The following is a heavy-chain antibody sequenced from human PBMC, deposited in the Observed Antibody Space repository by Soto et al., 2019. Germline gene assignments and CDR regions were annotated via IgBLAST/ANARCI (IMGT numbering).Heavy chain of an antibody. V-gene: IGHV1-58*01. CDR2: IVVGSGNT. Sequence: GASVKVSCKASGFTFTSSAVQWVRQARGQRLEWIGWIVVGSGNTNYAQKFQERVTITRDMSTSTAYMELSSLRSEDTAVYYCAAWGPTYYYDSSSFDYWGQGTLVTVSS. CDR1: GFTFTSSA. D-gene: IGHD3-22*01. CDR3: AAWGPTYYYDSSSFDY. J-gene: IGHJ4*02.